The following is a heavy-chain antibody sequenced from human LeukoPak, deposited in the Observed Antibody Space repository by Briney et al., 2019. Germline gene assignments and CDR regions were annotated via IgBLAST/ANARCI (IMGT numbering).Heavy chain of an antibody. J-gene: IGHJ3*02. CDR3: AREGSESFLGAFDI. D-gene: IGHD1-26*01. V-gene: IGHV4-59*01. CDR1: GASISRYF. Sequence: AETLSLTCTVSGASISRYFWNWIRQPPGKGLECIRYTYYSGSTNYNPSLKSRVTMSLDTSKSQVSLKLRSVTAADTAVYYCAREGSESFLGAFDIWGQGTMVTVSS. CDR2: TYYSGST.